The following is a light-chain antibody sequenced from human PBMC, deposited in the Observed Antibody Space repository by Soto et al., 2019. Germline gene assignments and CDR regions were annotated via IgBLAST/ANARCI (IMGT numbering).Light chain of an antibody. J-gene: IGKJ5*01. CDR2: GAS. Sequence: EVVMTQSPATLSVPPGEGATLSCRASQSISSYLAWYQQKPGQAPRLLIYGASTRAAGIPARFSGSGSGTEFTLTISSLQSEDFAVYYCQQYHNWPITFGQGTRLEIK. CDR1: QSISSY. V-gene: IGKV3-15*01. CDR3: QQYHNWPIT.